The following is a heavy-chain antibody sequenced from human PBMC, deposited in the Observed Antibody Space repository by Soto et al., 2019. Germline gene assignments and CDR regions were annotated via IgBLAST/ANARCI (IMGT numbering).Heavy chain of an antibody. Sequence: ASVKVSCKASGYTFTSYYMHWVRQPPGQGLEWMGIINPSGGSTSYAQKFQGRVTMTRDMSTSTAYMELSSLRSEDTAVYYCAAEPSYYDSSGYSPYYYYGMDVWGQGTTVTVSS. V-gene: IGHV1-46*01. CDR2: INPSGGST. J-gene: IGHJ6*02. CDR3: AAEPSYYDSSGYSPYYYYGMDV. CDR1: GYTFTSYY. D-gene: IGHD3-22*01.